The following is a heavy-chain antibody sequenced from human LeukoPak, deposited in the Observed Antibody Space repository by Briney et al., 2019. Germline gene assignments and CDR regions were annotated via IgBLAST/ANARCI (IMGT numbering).Heavy chain of an antibody. D-gene: IGHD6-19*01. CDR3: AKQDIRSSAWYD. Sequence: GGSLRLSCAASGFTFSSYAMSWVRQAPGKGLEWVSAISDSAGNTYYADSVKGRFTISRDNSKNTLYLQMNSLRAEDTAVYYCAKQDIRSSAWYDWGQGTLVTVSS. J-gene: IGHJ4*02. V-gene: IGHV3-23*01. CDR1: GFTFSSYA. CDR2: ISDSAGNT.